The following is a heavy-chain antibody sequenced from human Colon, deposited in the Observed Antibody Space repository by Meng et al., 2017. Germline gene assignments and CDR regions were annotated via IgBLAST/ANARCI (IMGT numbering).Heavy chain of an antibody. CDR2: INRDGSST. V-gene: IGHV3-74*01. CDR1: GFTFSSYW. CDR3: ARGRRDGYNLDY. J-gene: IGHJ4*02. Sequence: EVPVVEAGGGLVLPGGSLGLSCAASGFTFSSYWMHWVRQAPGKGLVWVSRINRDGSSTSYADSVKGRFTISRDDAKNTLYLQMNSLRAEDTAVYYCARGRRDGYNLDYWGQGTLVTVSS. D-gene: IGHD5-24*01.